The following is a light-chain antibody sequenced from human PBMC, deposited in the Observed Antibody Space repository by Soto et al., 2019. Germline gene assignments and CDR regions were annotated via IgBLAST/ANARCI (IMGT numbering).Light chain of an antibody. CDR1: QDISIY. CDR3: QQLNSHPRT. V-gene: IGKV1-9*01. CDR2: AAS. J-gene: IGKJ2*01. Sequence: IHLTQSPSSLSASVGDRVTITCRASQDISIYLGWYQQKPGKAPKLLIYAASTLQSGVPSRFSGSGSGTDFTLTISSLQPEDFATYYCQQLNSHPRTFGQGTKLEIK.